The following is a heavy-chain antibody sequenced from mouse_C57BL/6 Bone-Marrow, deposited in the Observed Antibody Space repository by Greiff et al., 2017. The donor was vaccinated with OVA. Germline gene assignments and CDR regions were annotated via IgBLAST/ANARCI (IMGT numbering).Heavy chain of an antibody. CDR2: IRSKSSNYAT. V-gene: IGHV10-3*01. D-gene: IGHD1-1*01. CDR1: GFTFNTYA. Sequence: EVQVVESGGGLVQPKGSLKLSCAASGFTFNTYAMHWVRQAPGKGLEWVARIRSKSSNYATYYADSVKDRFTISRDDSQSMLYLQMNNLKTEDTAMYYCVRITTVERGLAMDYWGQGTSVTVSS. CDR3: VRITTVERGLAMDY. J-gene: IGHJ4*01.